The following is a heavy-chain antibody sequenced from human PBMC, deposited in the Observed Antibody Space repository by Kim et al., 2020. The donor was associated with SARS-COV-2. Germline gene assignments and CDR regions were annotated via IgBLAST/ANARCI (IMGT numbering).Heavy chain of an antibody. CDR3: ARGPSGWSFDP. D-gene: IGHD6-19*01. V-gene: IGHV4-59*11. CDR2: IYFTGST. J-gene: IGHJ5*02. CDR1: GGSISSHY. Sequence: SETLSLTCSVSGGSISSHYWSWIRRPPGEGLELIGYIYFTGSTNYNPSLKSRVTISVDTSKNQFFLKLTSVTAADTAVYYCARGPSGWSFDPWGQGTLVIVSS.